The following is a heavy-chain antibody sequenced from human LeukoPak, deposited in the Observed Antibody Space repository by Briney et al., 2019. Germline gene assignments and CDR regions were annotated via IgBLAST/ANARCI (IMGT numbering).Heavy chain of an antibody. V-gene: IGHV5-51*01. CDR1: GYSFTNYW. CDR2: IYPGDSDT. CDR3: ARRDYDKSDY. D-gene: IGHD3-22*01. Sequence: HGESLKISCKGSGYSFTNYWIGWVRQMPGKGLEWMGIIYPGDSDTTYSPSFQGQVTISADKSISTAYLQWSSLKASDTAMYYCARRDYDKSDYWGQGTLVTVSS. J-gene: IGHJ4*02.